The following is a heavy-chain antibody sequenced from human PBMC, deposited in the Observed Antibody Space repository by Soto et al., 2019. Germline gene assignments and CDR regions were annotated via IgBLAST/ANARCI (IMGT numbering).Heavy chain of an antibody. CDR3: ARLDYGDYVFNF. Sequence: QLQLQESGPGLVKPSETLSLTCSVSGGSINTRRYYWGWIRQPPGMGLQWIGTIFYTGTTYYNPSLKSRVTLSVDTSKNHFSLNLTSVTAADTALYYCARLDYGDYVFNFWGQGTLVIVSS. CDR1: GGSINTRRYY. D-gene: IGHD4-17*01. CDR2: IFYTGTT. V-gene: IGHV4-39*02. J-gene: IGHJ4*02.